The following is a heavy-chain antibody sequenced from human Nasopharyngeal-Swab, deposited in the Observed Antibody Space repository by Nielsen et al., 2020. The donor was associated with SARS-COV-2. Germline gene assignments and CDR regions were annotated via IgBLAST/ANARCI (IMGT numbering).Heavy chain of an antibody. CDR2: IYYSGST. Sequence: SRQSPGKGLEWIGSIYYSGSTYYNPSLKSRVTISVDTSKNQFSLKLSSVTAADTAVYYCARRGLIAMIHRWFDPWGQGTLVTVSS. CDR3: ARRGLIAMIHRWFDP. V-gene: IGHV4-39*07. D-gene: IGHD2-21*01. J-gene: IGHJ5*02.